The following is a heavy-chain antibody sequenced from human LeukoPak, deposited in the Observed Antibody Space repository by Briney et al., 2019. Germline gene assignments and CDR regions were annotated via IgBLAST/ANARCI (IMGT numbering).Heavy chain of an antibody. CDR2: IYYSGST. CDR3: ARHMTTPDYYDSSGYLYYFDY. Sequence: SETLSLTCTVSGGSISSSSYYWGWTRQPPGKRLEWIGSIYYSGSTYYNPSLKSRVTISVDTSKNQFSLKLSSVTAADTAVYYCARHMTTPDYYDSSGYLYYFDYWGQGTLVTVSS. D-gene: IGHD3-22*01. J-gene: IGHJ4*02. V-gene: IGHV4-39*01. CDR1: GGSISSSSYY.